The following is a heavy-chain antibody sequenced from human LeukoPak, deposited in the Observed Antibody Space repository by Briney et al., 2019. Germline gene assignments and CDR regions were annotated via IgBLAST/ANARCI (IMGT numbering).Heavy chain of an antibody. CDR1: GYTLTVFY. CDR2: INTNSGGT. D-gene: IGHD6-13*01. CDR3: AFQYGSSWYACFDY. J-gene: IGHJ4*02. V-gene: IGHV1-2*02. Sequence: ATPRPSSKASGYTLTVFYMHCVRRAPGQGLGWMGGINTNSGGTNYAQKFQDRVTMTRDTSISTAYMELGRLRSDDTAVYYCAFQYGSSWYACFDYWGQGTLITVSS.